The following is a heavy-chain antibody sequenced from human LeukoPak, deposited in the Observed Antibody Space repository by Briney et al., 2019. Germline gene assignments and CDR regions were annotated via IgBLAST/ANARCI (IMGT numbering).Heavy chain of an antibody. D-gene: IGHD1-14*01. CDR3: ARHGTISSESYFDY. CDR1: GGSLSSYY. Sequence: SETLSLTCSVSGGSLSSYYWSWIRQSPGKGLEWIGYIHNSGRTNYNPSLKSRVTGFVDTSKNQVSLRLSSVTAADTAVYYCARHGTISSESYFDYWGQGALVTVSS. CDR2: IHNSGRT. V-gene: IGHV4-59*08. J-gene: IGHJ4*02.